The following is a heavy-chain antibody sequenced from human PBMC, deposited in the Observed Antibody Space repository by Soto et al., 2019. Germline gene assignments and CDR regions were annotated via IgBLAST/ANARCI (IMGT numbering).Heavy chain of an antibody. J-gene: IGHJ4*02. D-gene: IGHD6-13*01. CDR1: GFTFGSYW. CDR3: AREGRQQLSGEKKWNY. Sequence: GGSLRLSCAASGFTFGSYWMSWVRQAPGKGLEWVANIKQDGSEKYYVDSVKGRFTISRDNAKNSLYLQMNSLRAEDTAVYYCAREGRQQLSGEKKWNYWGQGTLVTVSS. CDR2: IKQDGSEK. V-gene: IGHV3-7*01.